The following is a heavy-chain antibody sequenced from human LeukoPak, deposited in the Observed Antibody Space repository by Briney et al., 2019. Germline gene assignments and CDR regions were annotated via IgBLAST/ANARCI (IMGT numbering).Heavy chain of an antibody. V-gene: IGHV3-23*01. D-gene: IGHD2-2*02. J-gene: IGHJ4*02. Sequence: PGGSLRLSCAASGLTFTDYAMSGLRRAPGRGVEGVTSISTSGGMIYDADSVNGRFTISRDNSKNALYLQLSSLRAEDTAVYCATQYRAHYFDNWGQGTLVTVSS. CDR2: ISTSGGMI. CDR1: GLTFTDYA. CDR3: ATQYRAHYFDN.